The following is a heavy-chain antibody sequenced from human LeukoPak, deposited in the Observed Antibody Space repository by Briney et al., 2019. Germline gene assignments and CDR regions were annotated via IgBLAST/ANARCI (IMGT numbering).Heavy chain of an antibody. D-gene: IGHD2-15*01. V-gene: IGHV3-7*04. Sequence: LPGGSLTLSCAPSGLSLSDYWMSWARHPPGTGLEGVATIKPDASDKYYVASVKGRFTISRDNTKNSLYLQMNSLRAEDTSIYYCARGGGNFDYWGQGSLVTVSS. CDR1: GLSLSDYW. CDR3: ARGGGNFDY. J-gene: IGHJ4*02. CDR2: IKPDASDK.